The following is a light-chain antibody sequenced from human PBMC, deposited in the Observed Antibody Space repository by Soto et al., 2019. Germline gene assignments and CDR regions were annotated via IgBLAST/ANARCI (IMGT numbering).Light chain of an antibody. Sequence: QSVLTQPPSASGSPGQSVTISCTGTSSDVGGYNYVSWYQHHPGKAPKLMIYEVSKRPSGVPDRFSGSKSGNTASLTVSGLQADDEADYYCSSYAGSNNPVFGGGTQLTVL. CDR1: SSDVGGYNY. J-gene: IGLJ2*01. V-gene: IGLV2-8*01. CDR3: SSYAGSNNPV. CDR2: EVS.